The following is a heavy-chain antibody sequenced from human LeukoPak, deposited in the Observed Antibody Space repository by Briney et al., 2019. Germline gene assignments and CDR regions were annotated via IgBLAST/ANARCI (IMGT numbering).Heavy chain of an antibody. V-gene: IGHV3-66*01. CDR1: GFTVRNDH. J-gene: IGHJ3*02. Sequence: GGSLRLSCAASGFTVRNDHMTWVRQAPGKGLEWVSVIYTGGSTNYADSVKGRFTISRDNSKNTLYLQMNSLRAEDTAVYYCARDWPPGPPFDIWGQGTMVTVSS. CDR3: ARDWPPGPPFDI. CDR2: IYTGGST.